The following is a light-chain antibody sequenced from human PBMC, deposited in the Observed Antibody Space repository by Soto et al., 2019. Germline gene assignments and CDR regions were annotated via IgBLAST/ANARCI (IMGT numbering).Light chain of an antibody. V-gene: IGLV6-57*03. CDR1: SGSIASNY. CDR2: EDN. CDR3: QSYDSSNPWV. Sequence: QSVSESPGKTVTISCTRSSGSIASNYVQWYQQRPGSAPTTVIYEDNQRPSGVPDRFSGSIDSSSNSASLTISGLKTEDEADYYCQSYDSSNPWVFGGGTKL. J-gene: IGLJ3*02.